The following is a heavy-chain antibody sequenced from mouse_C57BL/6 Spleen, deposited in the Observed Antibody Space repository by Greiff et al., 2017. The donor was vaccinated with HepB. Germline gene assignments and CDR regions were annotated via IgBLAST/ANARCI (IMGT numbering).Heavy chain of an antibody. D-gene: IGHD2-4*01. J-gene: IGHJ3*01. Sequence: VQLQQSGAELVRPGSSVKLSCKASGYTFTSYWMHWVKQRPIQGLEWIGNIDPSDSETHYNQKFKDKATLTVDKSSSTAYMQLSSLTSEDSAVYYCARNGGLPLAYWGQGTLVTVSA. CDR1: GYTFTSYW. CDR2: IDPSDSET. V-gene: IGHV1-52*01. CDR3: ARNGGLPLAY.